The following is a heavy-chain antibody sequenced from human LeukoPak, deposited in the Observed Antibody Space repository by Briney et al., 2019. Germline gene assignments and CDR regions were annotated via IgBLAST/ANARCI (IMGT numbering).Heavy chain of an antibody. Sequence: GGSLRLSCAASGFTVSSNYMSWVRQAPGKGLEWVSVIYSGGSTYYADSVKGRFTISRDNSKNTLYLQMNSLRAEDTAVYYCAKVALGYCGSTSCLGGLDPWGQGTLVTVSS. V-gene: IGHV3-53*01. D-gene: IGHD2-2*01. CDR2: IYSGGST. CDR1: GFTVSSNY. CDR3: AKVALGYCGSTSCLGGLDP. J-gene: IGHJ5*02.